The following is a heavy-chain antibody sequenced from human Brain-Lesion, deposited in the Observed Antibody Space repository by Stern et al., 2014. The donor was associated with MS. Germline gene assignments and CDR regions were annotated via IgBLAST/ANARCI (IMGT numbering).Heavy chain of an antibody. CDR1: GYTFTGYY. D-gene: IGHD3-22*01. CDR3: ATYYYDSTGYNDF. J-gene: IGHJ4*02. V-gene: IGHV1-2*04. Sequence: DQLVESGAEVKKPGASVKVSCKASGYTFTGYYMHWVRQAPGQGLEWMGWINPKSGGTNYAQKFQGWVTMTRDTSINTAYMELSRLRSDDTAVYYSATYYYDSTGYNDFWGQGTLVTVSS. CDR2: INPKSGGT.